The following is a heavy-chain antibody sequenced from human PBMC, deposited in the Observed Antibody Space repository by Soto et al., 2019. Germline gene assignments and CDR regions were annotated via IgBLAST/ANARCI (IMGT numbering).Heavy chain of an antibody. Sequence: GGSLRLSCTASGFTFNTHWMHWVRQAPGRGLVWVSRIYFDGITTNYADSVKGRLTVSRDNAKNTVYLHVNTLRDEDTAVYYCARGGAMGVDYWGQGTLVTVSP. J-gene: IGHJ4*02. D-gene: IGHD1-26*01. V-gene: IGHV3-74*01. CDR3: ARGGAMGVDY. CDR1: GFTFNTHW. CDR2: IYFDGITT.